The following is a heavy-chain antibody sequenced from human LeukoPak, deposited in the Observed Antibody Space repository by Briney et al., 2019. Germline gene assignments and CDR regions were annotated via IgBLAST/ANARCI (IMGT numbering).Heavy chain of an antibody. CDR2: INPNSGGT. Sequence: ASVKASCKASGYTFTGYYMHWVRQAPGQGLEWMGWINPNSGGTNYAQKFQGRVTMTRDTSISTAYMELSRLRSDDTAVYYCARSADDSSGYYSFDYWGQGTLVTVSS. V-gene: IGHV1-2*02. CDR3: ARSADDSSGYYSFDY. J-gene: IGHJ4*02. CDR1: GYTFTGYY. D-gene: IGHD3-22*01.